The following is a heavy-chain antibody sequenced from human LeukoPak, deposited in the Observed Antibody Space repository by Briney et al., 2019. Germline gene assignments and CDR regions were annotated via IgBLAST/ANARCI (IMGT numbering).Heavy chain of an antibody. CDR3: ARDHGITRVGGPQEFSDKYYGMDV. D-gene: IGHD3-10*01. Sequence: GASVKVSCKASGGSFSSYAVTWGRQAPGQGLECMGGINPIFGPADYAQKFHGRVTITADDSTTAYMELRSLRSEDTAVYYCARDHGITRVGGPQEFSDKYYGMDVWGQGTTVTVSS. CDR1: GGSFSSYA. V-gene: IGHV1-69*13. CDR2: INPIFGPA. J-gene: IGHJ6*02.